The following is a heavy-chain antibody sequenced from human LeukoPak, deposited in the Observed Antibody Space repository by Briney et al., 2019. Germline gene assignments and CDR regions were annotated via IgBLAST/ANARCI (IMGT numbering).Heavy chain of an antibody. D-gene: IGHD3-10*01. J-gene: IGHJ4*02. CDR2: INHNGST. CDR1: GGSISSGGYY. V-gene: IGHV4-30-2*01. Sequence: SQTLSLTCAVSGGSISSGGYYWSWIRQPPGKGLEWIGDINHNGSTNYNPSLKSRVTISVDTSKNQVSLKLSSVTAADTAVYYCARGRWFGELLNWGQGTLVTVSS. CDR3: ARGRWFGELLN.